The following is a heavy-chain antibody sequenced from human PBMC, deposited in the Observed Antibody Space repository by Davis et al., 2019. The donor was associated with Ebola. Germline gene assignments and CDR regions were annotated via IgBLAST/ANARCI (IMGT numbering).Heavy chain of an antibody. CDR2: ISSSSSYI. V-gene: IGHV3-21*01. CDR3: ARDRYSSSWYDY. J-gene: IGHJ4*02. CDR1: GFTFSSYW. D-gene: IGHD6-13*01. Sequence: GESLKISCAASGFTFSSYWMSSVRQAPGKGLEWVSSISSSSSYIYYADSVKGRFTISRDNAKNSLYLQMNSLRAEDTAVYYFARDRYSSSWYDYWGQGTLVTVSS.